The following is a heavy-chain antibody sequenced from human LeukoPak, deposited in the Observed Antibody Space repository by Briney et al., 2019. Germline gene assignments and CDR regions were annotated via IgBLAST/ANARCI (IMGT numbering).Heavy chain of an antibody. V-gene: IGHV3-33*01. CDR1: GFTFSSYG. CDR3: PRGSSGPDY. CDR2: IWYDGSNK. D-gene: IGHD6-19*01. J-gene: IGHJ4*02. Sequence: GRSLRLSCAASGFTFSSYGMHWVRQAPGKGLEWVAVIWYDGSNKYYADSVKGRFTISRDNSKNTLYLQMNSLRAEDTAVYYCPRGSSGPDYWGQGTLVTVSS.